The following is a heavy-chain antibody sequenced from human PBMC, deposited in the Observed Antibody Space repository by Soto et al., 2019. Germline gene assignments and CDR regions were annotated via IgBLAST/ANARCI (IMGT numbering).Heavy chain of an antibody. CDR2: IYYSGST. Sequence: SETLSLTCTVSGGSISSYYWSWIRQPPGKGLEWIGYIYYSGSTNYNPSLKSRVTISVDTSKNQFSLKLSSVTAADTAVYYCAIFMEEECPKRDYYYYYMDVWGKGTTVTVSS. D-gene: IGHD3-3*01. CDR3: AIFMEEECPKRDYYYYYMDV. CDR1: GGSISSYY. V-gene: IGHV4-59*08. J-gene: IGHJ6*03.